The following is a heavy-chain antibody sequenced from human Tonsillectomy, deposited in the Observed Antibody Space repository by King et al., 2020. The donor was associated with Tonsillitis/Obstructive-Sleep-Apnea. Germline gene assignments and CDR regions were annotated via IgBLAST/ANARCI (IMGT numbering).Heavy chain of an antibody. J-gene: IGHJ4*02. CDR1: GDSISTNNYY. CDR2: IYYTVDT. V-gene: IGHV4-39*01. Sequence: QLQESGPGLVKPSETLSLTCTVSGDSISTNNYYWGWIRQPPGKGLQWIGSIYYTVDTYYNSSLTRRVTISVDTSKNRFSLKLSSVTAADMAVYDCARARRGGATFIDYWGQGTLVTVSS. CDR3: ARARRGGATFIDY. D-gene: IGHD1-26*01.